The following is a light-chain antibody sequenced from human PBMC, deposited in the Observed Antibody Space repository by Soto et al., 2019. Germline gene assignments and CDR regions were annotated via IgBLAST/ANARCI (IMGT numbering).Light chain of an antibody. CDR1: SSDVGNYDF. CDR3: SSYTTSSTVV. J-gene: IGLJ3*02. CDR2: EVS. Sequence: QSALTQPASVSGSPGQSITISCTGNSSDVGNYDFVSWYQQHPGEAPKLMIFEVSNRPSGVSHRFSGSKSGNTASLTISGLQAEDEGDYYCSSYTTSSTVVFGGGTKLTVL. V-gene: IGLV2-14*01.